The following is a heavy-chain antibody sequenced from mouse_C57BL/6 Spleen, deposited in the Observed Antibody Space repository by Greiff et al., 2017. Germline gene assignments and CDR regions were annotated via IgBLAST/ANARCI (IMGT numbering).Heavy chain of an antibody. V-gene: IGHV1-81*01. J-gene: IGHJ2*01. CDR1: GYTFTSYG. CDR2: IYPRSGNT. CDR3: ARSRDYGSSPYFDY. Sequence: VQLQQSGAELARPGASVKLSCKASGYTFTSYGISWVKQRTGQGLEWIGEIYPRSGNTYYNEKFKGKATLTADKSSSTAYMELRSLTSEDSAVYFCARSRDYGSSPYFDYWGQGTTLTVSS. D-gene: IGHD1-1*01.